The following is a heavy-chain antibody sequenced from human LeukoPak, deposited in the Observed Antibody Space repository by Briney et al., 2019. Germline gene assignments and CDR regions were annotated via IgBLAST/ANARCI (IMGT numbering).Heavy chain of an antibody. D-gene: IGHD2-21*02. CDR1: GFTFSNAW. J-gene: IGHJ3*02. CDR2: INSDGSST. CDR3: ARDLGMTSMDI. Sequence: GGSLRLSCAASGFTFSNAWMSWVRQAPGKGLVWVSRINSDGSSTNYADSVKGRFTISRDNAKNTLYLQMNSLGAEDTAVYYCARDLGMTSMDIWGQGTMVTVSS. V-gene: IGHV3-74*01.